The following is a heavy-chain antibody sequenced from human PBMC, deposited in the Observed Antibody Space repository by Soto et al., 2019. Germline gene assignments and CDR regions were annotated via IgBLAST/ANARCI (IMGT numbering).Heavy chain of an antibody. D-gene: IGHD1-7*01. CDR2: ISSSGSTI. Sequence: PGGSLRLSCAASGFTFSSYEMNWVRQAPGKGLEWVSYISSSGSTICYADSVKGRFTISRDNAKNSLYLQMNSLRAEDTAVYYCARDRRVRTELYYYYYYGMDVWGQGTTVTVSS. J-gene: IGHJ6*02. CDR3: ARDRRVRTELYYYYYYGMDV. V-gene: IGHV3-48*03. CDR1: GFTFSSYE.